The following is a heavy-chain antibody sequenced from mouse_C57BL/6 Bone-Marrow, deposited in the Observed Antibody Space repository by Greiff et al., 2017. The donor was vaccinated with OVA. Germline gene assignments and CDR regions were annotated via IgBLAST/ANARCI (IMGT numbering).Heavy chain of an antibody. J-gene: IGHJ2*01. D-gene: IGHD4-1*01. CDR1: GFTFSSYG. CDR2: ISSGGSYT. CDR3: ARLGRTYFDY. V-gene: IGHV5-6*01. Sequence: EVMLVESGGDLVKPGGSLKLSCAASGFTFSSYGMSWVRQTPDKRLEWVATISSGGSYTYYPDSVKGRFTISRDNAKNTLYLQMSSLKSEDTAMYYCARLGRTYFDYWGQGTTLTVSS.